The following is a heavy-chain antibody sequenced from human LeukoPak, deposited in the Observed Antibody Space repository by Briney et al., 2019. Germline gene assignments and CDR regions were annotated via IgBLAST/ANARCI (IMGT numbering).Heavy chain of an antibody. D-gene: IGHD5-12*01. V-gene: IGHV4-30-4*01. CDR3: ARAVGGYDRMPNWFDP. CDR2: IYYSGST. Sequence: SETLSLTCTVSGGSISSGDYYWSWIRQPPGKGLEWIGYIYYSGSTYYNPSLKSRVTISVDTSKNQFSLKLSSVTAADTAVYYCARAVGGYDRMPNWFDPWGQGTLVTVSS. J-gene: IGHJ5*02. CDR1: GGSISSGDYY.